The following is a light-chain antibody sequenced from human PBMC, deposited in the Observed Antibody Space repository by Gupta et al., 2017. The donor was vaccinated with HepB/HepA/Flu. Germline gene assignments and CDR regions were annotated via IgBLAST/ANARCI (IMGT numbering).Light chain of an antibody. Sequence: SYELTQPPSVSVSPGQTPTIPCSGDNLSDKFTCWYQQRPGQPPVLVIYQDDKRPFGIPPRFSASNSGNTATLTISGTQTMDEGVYYCQTWDTNTAGVFGGGTTLAVL. CDR2: QDD. J-gene: IGLJ2*01. V-gene: IGLV3-1*01. CDR3: QTWDTNTAGV. CDR1: NLSDKF.